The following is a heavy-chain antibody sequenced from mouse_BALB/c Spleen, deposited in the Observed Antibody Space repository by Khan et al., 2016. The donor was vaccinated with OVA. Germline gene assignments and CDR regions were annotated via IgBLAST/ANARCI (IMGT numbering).Heavy chain of an antibody. CDR3: IGFITTTPEGYYAMDY. CDR2: ISSGGTYT. J-gene: IGHJ4*01. V-gene: IGHV5-6*01. D-gene: IGHD1-2*01. CDR1: GFIFSSYG. Sequence: EVELVESGGDLVNPGGSLKLSCAASGFIFSSYGMSWVRQTPDKRLEWVATISSGGTYTSYPDSVKGRLPFSRDNAKNTLSLQMSSLKSEDVAMYYFIGFITTTPEGYYAMDYWGQGTAVTVSS.